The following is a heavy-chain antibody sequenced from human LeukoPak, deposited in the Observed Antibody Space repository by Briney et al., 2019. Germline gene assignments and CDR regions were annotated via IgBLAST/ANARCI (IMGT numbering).Heavy chain of an antibody. CDR2: IYYSGST. V-gene: IGHV4-59*08. Sequence: PSETLSLTCTVSGGSLSSYYWSWIRQPPGKGLEWIGYIYYSGSTNYNPSLTSRVTTSVDTSKNQFSLKLSSVTAADTAVYYCARHSGIAVAGADFDYWGQGTLVTVSS. CDR1: GGSLSSYY. J-gene: IGHJ4*02. D-gene: IGHD6-19*01. CDR3: ARHSGIAVAGADFDY.